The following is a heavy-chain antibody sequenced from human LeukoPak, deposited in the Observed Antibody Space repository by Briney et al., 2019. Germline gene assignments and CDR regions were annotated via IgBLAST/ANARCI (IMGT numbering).Heavy chain of an antibody. J-gene: IGHJ6*02. CDR2: ISSGSRAI. CDR1: GFTFSYHH. D-gene: IGHD5-18*01. V-gene: IGHV3-48*01. Sequence: PGGSLRLSCTASGFTFSYHHIDWVRQAPGKGLEWISYISSGSRAIYYADSVKGRFTISRDDAKNSLYLQMSSLRAEDTAVYYCARQGIQLWPRDKYYYYYGMDVWGQGTTVTVSS. CDR3: ARQGIQLWPRDKYYYYYGMDV.